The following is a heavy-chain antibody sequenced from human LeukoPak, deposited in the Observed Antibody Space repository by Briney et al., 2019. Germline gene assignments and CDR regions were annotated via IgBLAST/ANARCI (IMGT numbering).Heavy chain of an antibody. CDR1: GGSISSGSYY. Sequence: SETLSLTCTVSGGSISSGSYYWSWIRQRAGKGLEWIGRIYTSGSTNYNPSLKSRVTISVDTSKNQFSLKLSSVTAADTAVYYCAREPTPRYCTNGVCYGGFDYWGQGTLVTVSS. J-gene: IGHJ4*02. CDR2: IYTSGST. V-gene: IGHV4-61*02. CDR3: AREPTPRYCTNGVCYGGFDY. D-gene: IGHD2-8*01.